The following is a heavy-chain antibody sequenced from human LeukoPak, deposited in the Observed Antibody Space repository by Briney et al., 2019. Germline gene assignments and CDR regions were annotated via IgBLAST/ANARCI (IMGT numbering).Heavy chain of an antibody. CDR1: GGTFSNYG. D-gene: IGHD6-13*01. V-gene: IGHV1-69*13. J-gene: IGHJ4*02. CDR3: ARDLVWGISAADYFDY. Sequence: SVKVSCKASGGTFSNYGISWVRQAPGQGLEWMGVIIPIFGTTNYAQKFQGRVTITADGYTSTAYMQLSSLRSEDTAVYYCARDLVWGISAADYFDYWGQGTLVTVYS. CDR2: IIPIFGTT.